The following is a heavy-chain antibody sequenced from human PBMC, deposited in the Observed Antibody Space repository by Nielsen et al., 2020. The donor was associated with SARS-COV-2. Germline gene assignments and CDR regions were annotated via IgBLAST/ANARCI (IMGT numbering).Heavy chain of an antibody. CDR3: ARLEEQLLDY. CDR2: INHSGST. V-gene: IGHV4-34*01. D-gene: IGHD1/OR15-1a*01. CDR1: GGSFSGYH. Sequence: SETLSLTCSVYGGSFSGYHWSWIRQSPGKGLEWIGEINHSGSTNYNPSLKSRVTISIDTSKKQFSLNLRSVTAADTAVYYCARLEEQLLDYWGQGTLVTVSS. J-gene: IGHJ4*02.